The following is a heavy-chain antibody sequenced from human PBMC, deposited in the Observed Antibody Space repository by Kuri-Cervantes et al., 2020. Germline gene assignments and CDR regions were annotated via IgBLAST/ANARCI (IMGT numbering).Heavy chain of an antibody. V-gene: IGHV1-69*05. CDR3: ARGKVVISPFDY. CDR1: GYIFTSYD. CDR2: IIPIFGTA. J-gene: IGHJ4*02. D-gene: IGHD3-22*01. Sequence: SVKVSCKASGYIFTSYDISWVRQAPGQGLEWMGGIIPIFGTANYAQKFQGRITITTDDSTSTAYMELRSLRYDDAAVYYCARGKVVISPFDYWGQGTLVTVSS.